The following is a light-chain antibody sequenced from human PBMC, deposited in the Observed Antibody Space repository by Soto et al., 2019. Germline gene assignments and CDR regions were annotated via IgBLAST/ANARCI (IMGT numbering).Light chain of an antibody. J-gene: IGKJ5*01. CDR3: QQYNNWPIT. Sequence: EIVLTQSPGTLSLSPGERATLSCRASQSVTSNYLAWYQQKPGQAPRLLIHDASSRATGIPDRFSGSGSGTEFSLIISSLQSEDFAIYYCQQYNNWPITFGQGTRLEIK. V-gene: IGKV3D-20*02. CDR1: QSVTSNY. CDR2: DAS.